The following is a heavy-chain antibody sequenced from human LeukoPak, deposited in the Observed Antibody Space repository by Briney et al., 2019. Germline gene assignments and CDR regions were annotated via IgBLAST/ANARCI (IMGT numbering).Heavy chain of an antibody. CDR1: GYTLTGLS. J-gene: IGHJ4*02. CDR2: FDPEDGET. V-gene: IGHV1-24*01. D-gene: IGHD4-17*01. Sequence: ASVKVSCKVSGYTLTGLSMHWVRQAPGKGLEWMGGFDPEDGETIYAQKFQGRVTMTEDTSTDTAYMELSSLRSEDTAVYYCATGSVSSPLRRSGHDYWGQGTLVTVSS. CDR3: ATGSVSSPLRRSGHDY.